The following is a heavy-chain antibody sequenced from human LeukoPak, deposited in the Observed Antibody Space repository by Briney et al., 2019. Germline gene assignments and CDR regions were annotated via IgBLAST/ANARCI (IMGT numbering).Heavy chain of an antibody. CDR3: ARVRRGSGGIFGVVLDY. D-gene: IGHD3-3*02. V-gene: IGHV1-46*01. J-gene: IGHJ4*02. Sequence: ASVKLSCTASGYTFTSYYMHWVRQAPGQGLEWMGIINPSGGSTSDAQKFQGRVTMTRDTSTSTVYMELSRLRSDDTAVYYCARVRRGSGGIFGVVLDYWGQGTPVTVSS. CDR2: INPSGGST. CDR1: GYTFTSYY.